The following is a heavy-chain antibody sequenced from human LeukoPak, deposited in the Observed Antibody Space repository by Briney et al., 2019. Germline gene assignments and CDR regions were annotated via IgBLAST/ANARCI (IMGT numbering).Heavy chain of an antibody. CDR1: GGTFSSYA. D-gene: IGHD3-3*01. Sequence: SVKVSCKASGGTFSSYAISWVRQAPGQGLEWMGGIIPIFGTANYAQKFQDRVTITADESTSTAYMELSSLRSEDTAVYYCARSPRTTKYYDFWSGYLGPWFDPWGQGTLVTVSS. J-gene: IGHJ5*02. CDR3: ARSPRTTKYYDFWSGYLGPWFDP. V-gene: IGHV1-69*13. CDR2: IIPIFGTA.